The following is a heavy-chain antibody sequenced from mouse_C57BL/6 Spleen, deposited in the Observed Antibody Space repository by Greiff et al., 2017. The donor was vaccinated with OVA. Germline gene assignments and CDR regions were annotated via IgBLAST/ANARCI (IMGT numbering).Heavy chain of an antibody. J-gene: IGHJ3*01. V-gene: IGHV1-69*01. CDR3: ATGYSNSWFAY. Sequence: VQLQQPGAELVMPGASVKLSRKASGYTFTSYWMHWVKHRPGQGLEWIGEIDPSDSYTNYNQKFKGKSTLTVDKSSSTAYMQLSSLTSEDSAVYYCATGYSNSWFAYWGQGTLVTVSA. CDR2: IDPSDSYT. CDR1: GYTFTSYW. D-gene: IGHD2-5*01.